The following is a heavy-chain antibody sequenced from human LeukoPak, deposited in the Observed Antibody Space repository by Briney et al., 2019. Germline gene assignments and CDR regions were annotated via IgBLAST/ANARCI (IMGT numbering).Heavy chain of an antibody. CDR2: MNPNSGNT. J-gene: IGHJ4*02. V-gene: IGHV1-8*01. CDR1: GYTFTSYG. CDR3: ARGSRETFSGSSIYDN. Sequence: ASVKVSCKASGYTFTSYGINWLRQATGQGLEWMGWMNPNSGNTGYEQKFQGRATMTRNTSISTAYMELSSLRSEDTAVYYCARGSRETFSGSSIYDNWGQGTLVTVSS. D-gene: IGHD1-26*01.